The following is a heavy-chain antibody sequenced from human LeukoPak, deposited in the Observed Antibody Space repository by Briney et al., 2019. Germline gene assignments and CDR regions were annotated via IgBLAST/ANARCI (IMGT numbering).Heavy chain of an antibody. V-gene: IGHV3-23*01. CDR3: AKVSRGITMIFAFDI. J-gene: IGHJ3*02. CDR2: ISGSGGST. D-gene: IGHD3-22*01. Sequence: PGGSLRLSCAASGFTFSSYGMSWVRQAPGKGLEWVSAISGSGGSTYYADSVKGRFTISRDNSKNTLYLQMNSLRAEDTAVYYCAKVSRGITMIFAFDIWGQGTMVTVSS. CDR1: GFTFSSYG.